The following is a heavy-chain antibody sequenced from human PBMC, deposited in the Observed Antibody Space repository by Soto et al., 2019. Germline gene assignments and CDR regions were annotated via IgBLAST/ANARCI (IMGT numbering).Heavy chain of an antibody. J-gene: IGHJ4*02. CDR3: AREEYYYGSGAFFDY. V-gene: IGHV1-69*08. D-gene: IGHD3-10*01. Sequence: QVQLVQSGAEVKKPGSSVKVSCKASGGTFSSYTISWVRQAPGQGLEWMGRIIPILGIANYAQKFQGRVRITADKSTSTAYMELSSARSEDTAVYYCAREEYYYGSGAFFDYWGPGTLVTVS. CDR2: IIPILGIA. CDR1: GGTFSSYT.